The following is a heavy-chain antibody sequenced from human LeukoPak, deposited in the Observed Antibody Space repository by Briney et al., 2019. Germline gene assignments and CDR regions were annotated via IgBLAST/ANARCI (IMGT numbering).Heavy chain of an antibody. Sequence: SETLSLTCTVSGGSISSSSYYWGWIRQPPGKGLEWIGSIYYSGSTYYNPSLKSRVTISVDTSKNQFSLKLSSVTTADTAVYYCARGLHVGETLPYYFWSQGTLVTVSS. V-gene: IGHV4-39*07. CDR2: IYYSGST. J-gene: IGHJ4*02. CDR3: ARGLHVGETLPYYF. CDR1: GGSISSSSYY. D-gene: IGHD3-16*01.